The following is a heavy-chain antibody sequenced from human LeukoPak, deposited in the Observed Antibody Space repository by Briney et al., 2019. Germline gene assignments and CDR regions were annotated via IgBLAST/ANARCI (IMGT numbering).Heavy chain of an antibody. V-gene: IGHV3-53*01. J-gene: IGHJ4*02. Sequence: GGSLRLSCAASGFTVSSNYMSWVRQAPGKGLEWVSVIYSGGSTYYADSVRGRFTISRDNSKNTLYLQMNSLGAEGTAVYYCARVSCYDSSGYYFLSYVDYWGQGTLVTVSS. CDR3: ARVSCYDSSGYYFLSYVDY. D-gene: IGHD3-22*01. CDR2: IYSGGST. CDR1: GFTVSSNY.